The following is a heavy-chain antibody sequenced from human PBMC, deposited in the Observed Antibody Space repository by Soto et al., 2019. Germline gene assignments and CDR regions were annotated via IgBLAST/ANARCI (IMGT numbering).Heavy chain of an antibody. CDR3: ARGSSSNTEADY. CDR2: INPNSGGT. V-gene: IGHV1-2*04. J-gene: IGHJ4*02. D-gene: IGHD1-26*01. Sequence: ASVKVSCKASGYTFTVYYMHWVRQAPGQGLEWMGWINPNSGGTNYAQKFQGWVTMTRDTSISTAYMELSRLRSDDTAVYYCARGSSSNTEADYWGQGTLVTVSS. CDR1: GYTFTVYY.